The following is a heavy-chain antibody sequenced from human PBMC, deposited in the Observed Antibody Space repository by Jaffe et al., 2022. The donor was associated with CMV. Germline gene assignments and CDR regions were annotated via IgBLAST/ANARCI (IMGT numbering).Heavy chain of an antibody. CDR3: ANVLAYCGGDCYSSSPTDAFDI. CDR2: INSDGSST. CDR1: GFTFSSYW. D-gene: IGHD2-21*02. J-gene: IGHJ3*02. Sequence: EVQLVESGGGLVQPGGSLRLSCAASGFTFSSYWMHWVRQAPGKGLVWVSRINSDGSSTSYADSVKGRFTISRDNAKNTLYLQMNSLRAEDTAVYYCANVLAYCGGDCYSSSPTDAFDIWGQGTMVTVSS. V-gene: IGHV3-74*01.